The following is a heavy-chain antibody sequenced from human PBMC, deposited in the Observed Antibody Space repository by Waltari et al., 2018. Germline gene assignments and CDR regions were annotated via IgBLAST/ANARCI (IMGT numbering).Heavy chain of an antibody. CDR1: GFTFSLYW. V-gene: IGHV3-74*01. Sequence: EVQLVESGGGLVQPGGSLRLSCAASGFTFSLYWIHLVRQDPAKGLVWVSRINADGRSTGYADSVRGRFTISRDNAKNTVYLQMNSLRADDSALYYCATWKFCTGGSCYGWGYWGQGTLVTVSS. CDR3: ATWKFCTGGSCYGWGY. J-gene: IGHJ4*02. CDR2: INADGRST. D-gene: IGHD2-15*01.